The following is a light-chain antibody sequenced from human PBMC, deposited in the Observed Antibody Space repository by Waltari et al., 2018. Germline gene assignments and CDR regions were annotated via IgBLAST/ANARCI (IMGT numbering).Light chain of an antibody. J-gene: IGLJ1*01. CDR1: ASDVGAYDF. V-gene: IGLV2-14*01. CDR2: EVS. CDR3: SSYTTSSAPGV. Sequence: QSALTQPASVSGSPGQSITISCSGTASDVGAYDFVSWYQQHPGKAPHLIIYEVSNRPSWIANRFSASKSGNTASLTISGLQAEDEADYYCSSYTTSSAPGVFGTGTRVTVL.